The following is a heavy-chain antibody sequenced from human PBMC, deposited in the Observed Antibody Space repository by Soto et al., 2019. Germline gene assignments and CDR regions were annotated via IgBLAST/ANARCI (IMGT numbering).Heavy chain of an antibody. CDR3: AKNGGSSCYSRWFDT. D-gene: IGHD2-8*01. Sequence: QVQLVESGGGVVQPGRSLTLSCVASGFTLSNYGMRWVRQAPGKCLEWVAVIWYDGTATYSVDSVKGRFSISRDNAKNDLFLQLRSLRAEDRAVYYCAKNGGSSCYSRWFDTWGQGTLVTVPS. CDR1: GFTLSNYG. CDR2: IWYDGTAT. J-gene: IGHJ5*02. V-gene: IGHV3-33*03.